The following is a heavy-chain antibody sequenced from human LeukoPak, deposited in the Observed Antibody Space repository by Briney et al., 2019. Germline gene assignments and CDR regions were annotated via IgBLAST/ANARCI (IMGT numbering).Heavy chain of an antibody. Sequence: SETLSLTCSVSGGSITSYFWTWIRQPPGKGLEWIGYIYHSGTTNYNPSLKSRVTISADTSQNQFSLKLSSVTTADTAVYYCAQKAPYSPAYSQQWGQGTLVTVSS. D-gene: IGHD2-15*01. J-gene: IGHJ1*01. V-gene: IGHV4-59*01. CDR3: AQKAPYSPAYSQQ. CDR1: GGSITSYF. CDR2: IYHSGTT.